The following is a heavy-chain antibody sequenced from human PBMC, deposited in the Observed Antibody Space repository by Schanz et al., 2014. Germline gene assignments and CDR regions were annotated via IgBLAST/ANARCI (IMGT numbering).Heavy chain of an antibody. CDR2: ITSSSSTI. CDR1: GFTFSSYD. D-gene: IGHD6-13*01. Sequence: EVQLLESGGGLVQPGGSLRLSCAASGFTFSSYDMNWVRQAPGKGLEWVSYITSSSSTIYYVDSVKGRFTISRDNAKNSLYLQMNSLRDEDTAVYYCARGESPASGNWFDPWGQRTLVTVSS. CDR3: ARGESPASGNWFDP. V-gene: IGHV3-48*02. J-gene: IGHJ5*02.